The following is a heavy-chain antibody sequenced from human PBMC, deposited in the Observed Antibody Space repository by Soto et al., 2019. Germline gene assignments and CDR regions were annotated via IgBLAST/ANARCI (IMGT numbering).Heavy chain of an antibody. CDR1: GGSISSGGYY. V-gene: IGHV4-31*03. CDR2: IYYSGST. CDR3: ARDRDCSGGSCYSGFDP. D-gene: IGHD2-15*01. Sequence: SETLSLTCTVSGGSISSGGYYWSWIRQHPGKGLEWIGYIYYSGSTYYNPSLKSRVTISVDTSKNQFSLKLSSVTAADTAVYYCARDRDCSGGSCYSGFDPWGQGPLVTVYS. J-gene: IGHJ5*02.